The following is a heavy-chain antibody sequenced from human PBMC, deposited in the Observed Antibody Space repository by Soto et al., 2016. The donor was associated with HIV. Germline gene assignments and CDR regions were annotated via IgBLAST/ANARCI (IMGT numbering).Heavy chain of an antibody. V-gene: IGHV3-15*01. CDR1: GFTFSNAW. Sequence: EVQLVESGGGLVKPGGSLRLSCAASGFTFSNAWMTWVRQAPGKGLEWVGRIKTKTDDGTTDYAAPVKGRFTISRDDSKNTLYLQMNSLKTEDTAVYHCTTGTDRGLTYYYYYGMDVWGQGTSVTVSS. D-gene: IGHD2-21*02. CDR2: IKTKTDDGTT. J-gene: IGHJ6*02. CDR3: TTGTDRGLTYYYYYGMDV.